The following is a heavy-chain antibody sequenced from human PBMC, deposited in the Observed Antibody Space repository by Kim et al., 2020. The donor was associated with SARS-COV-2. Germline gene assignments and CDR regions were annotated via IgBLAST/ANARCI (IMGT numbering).Heavy chain of an antibody. V-gene: IGHV3-43*01. D-gene: IGHD4-17*01. CDR2: ISWDGGST. CDR3: AKGPTVTTYPWFDP. J-gene: IGHJ5*02. CDR1: GFTFDDYT. Sequence: GGSLRLSCAASGFTFDDYTMHWVRQAPGKGLEWVSLISWDGGSTYYADSVKGRFTISRDNSKNSLYLQMNSLRTEDTALYYCAKGPTVTTYPWFDPWGQGTLVTVSS.